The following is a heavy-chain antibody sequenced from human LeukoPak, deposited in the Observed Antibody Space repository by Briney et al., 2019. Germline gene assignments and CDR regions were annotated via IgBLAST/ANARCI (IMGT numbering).Heavy chain of an antibody. CDR3: ARGYDFWSGYHQDGMDV. Sequence: GGSLRLSCAASGFTFSSYSMNWVRQAPGKGLEWVSSISSSSSYIYYADSVKGRFTISRDNAKNSLYLQVNSLRAEDTAVYYCARGYDFWSGYHQDGMDVWGQGTTVTVSS. D-gene: IGHD3-3*01. V-gene: IGHV3-21*04. J-gene: IGHJ6*02. CDR2: ISSSSSYI. CDR1: GFTFSSYS.